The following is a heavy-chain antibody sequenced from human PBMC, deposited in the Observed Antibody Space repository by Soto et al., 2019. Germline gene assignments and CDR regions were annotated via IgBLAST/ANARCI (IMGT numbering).Heavy chain of an antibody. CDR2: IYSGGST. CDR3: VARSNGSDY. Sequence: EVQLVETGGGLIQPGGSLRLSCAASGFIVSSNYMSWVRQAPGKGLDWVAVIYSGGSTYHADSVKGRFTTSRDNSKNPLYLQMTNLSSADTAVYYCVARSNGSDYWGQGSLVTVSS. V-gene: IGHV3-53*02. J-gene: IGHJ4*02. D-gene: IGHD2-8*01. CDR1: GFIVSSNY.